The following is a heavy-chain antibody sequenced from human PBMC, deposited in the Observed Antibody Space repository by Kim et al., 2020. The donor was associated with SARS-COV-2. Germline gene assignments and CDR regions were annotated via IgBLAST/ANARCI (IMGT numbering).Heavy chain of an antibody. D-gene: IGHD3-3*01. CDR2: IKQDGSEK. CDR1: GFTFSSYW. Sequence: GGSLRLSCAASGFTFSSYWMSWVRQAPGKGLEWVANIKQDGSEKYYVDSVKGRFTISRDNAKNSLYLQMNSLRAEDTAVYYCARDMYYDFWSGYYPLAYYYGMDVWRQGTTVTVSS. J-gene: IGHJ6*02. V-gene: IGHV3-7*01. CDR3: ARDMYYDFWSGYYPLAYYYGMDV.